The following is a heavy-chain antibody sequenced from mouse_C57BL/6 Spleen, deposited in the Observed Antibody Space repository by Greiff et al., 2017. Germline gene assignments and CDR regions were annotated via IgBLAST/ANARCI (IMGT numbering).Heavy chain of an antibody. J-gene: IGHJ2*01. D-gene: IGHD1-1*01. Sequence: EVHLVESGGGLVKPGGSLKLSCAASGFTFSDYGMHWVRQAPETGLEWVAYISSGSSTIYYADTVKGRFTISRDNAKNTLFLQMTSLRSEDTAMYCCARSLNLLLDYWGQGTTLTVSS. V-gene: IGHV5-17*01. CDR1: GFTFSDYG. CDR2: ISSGSSTI. CDR3: ARSLNLLLDY.